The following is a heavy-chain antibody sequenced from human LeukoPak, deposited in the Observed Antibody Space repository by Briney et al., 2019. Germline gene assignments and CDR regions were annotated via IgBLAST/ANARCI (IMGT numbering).Heavy chain of an antibody. Sequence: PSETLSLTRTVSGGSISSSSYYWGWIRQPPGKGLEWIGSIYYSGSTYYNPSLKSRVTISVDTSKNQFSLKLSSVTAADTAVYYCARQVLLWFGELLAGPNGIDYWGQGTLVTVTS. V-gene: IGHV4-39*01. D-gene: IGHD3-10*01. J-gene: IGHJ4*02. CDR3: ARQVLLWFGELLAGPNGIDY. CDR1: GGSISSSSYY. CDR2: IYYSGST.